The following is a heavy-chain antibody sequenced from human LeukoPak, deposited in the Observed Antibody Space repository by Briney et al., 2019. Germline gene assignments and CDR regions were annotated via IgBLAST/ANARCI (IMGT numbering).Heavy chain of an antibody. CDR3: ARGDYDFWSGYYYRMYYFDY. CDR1: GYSISSGYY. J-gene: IGHJ4*02. CDR2: IYHSGST. V-gene: IGHV4-38-2*02. Sequence: PSETLSLTCTVPGYSISSGYYWGWIRQPPGKGLEWTGSIYHSGSTYYNPSLKSRVTISVDTSKNQFSLKLSSVTAADTAVYYCARGDYDFWSGYYYRMYYFDYWGQGTLVTVSS. D-gene: IGHD3-3*01.